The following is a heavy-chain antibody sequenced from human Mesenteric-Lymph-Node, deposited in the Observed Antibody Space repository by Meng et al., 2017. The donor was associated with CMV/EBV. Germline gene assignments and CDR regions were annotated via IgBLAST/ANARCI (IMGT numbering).Heavy chain of an antibody. CDR2: IIPILDIT. CDR3: ARDKDWKFDP. CDR1: GGTFSSYT. V-gene: IGHV1-69*04. J-gene: IGHJ5*02. Sequence: SVKVSCKASGGTFSSYTISWVRQAPGQGLEWMGRIIPILDITHYAQKFQGRVTITADKSTGTAYVELSSLRSDDTAVYYCARDKDWKFDPWGQGTLVTVSS. D-gene: IGHD1-1*01.